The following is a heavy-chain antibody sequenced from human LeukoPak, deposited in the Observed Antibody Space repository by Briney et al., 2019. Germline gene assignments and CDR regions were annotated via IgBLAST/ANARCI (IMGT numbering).Heavy chain of an antibody. Sequence: GESLKISCKGPGYSFTSYWIGWVRQMPVKGLEWVGIIYPGDSDTRYSPSFQGQVTISADKSISTAYLQWSSLKASDTAMYYCARHDATITYVDYWGQGTLVTVCS. D-gene: IGHD5-12*01. CDR2: IYPGDSDT. J-gene: IGHJ4*02. CDR1: GYSFTSYW. CDR3: ARHDATITYVDY. V-gene: IGHV5-51*01.